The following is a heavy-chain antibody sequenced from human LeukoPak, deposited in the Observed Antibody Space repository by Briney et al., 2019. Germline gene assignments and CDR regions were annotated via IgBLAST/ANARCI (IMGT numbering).Heavy chain of an antibody. Sequence: SVKVSCKASGGTFSIYSISWVRQAPGQGLEWMGRIIPIFGTANYAQKFHGRVTITTDESTNTAYMELSSLTSEDTAVYYCARAWGGDSSGYYQGGFDYWGQGTLVTVSS. V-gene: IGHV1-69*05. D-gene: IGHD3-22*01. J-gene: IGHJ4*02. CDR1: GGTFSIYS. CDR3: ARAWGGDSSGYYQGGFDY. CDR2: IIPIFGTA.